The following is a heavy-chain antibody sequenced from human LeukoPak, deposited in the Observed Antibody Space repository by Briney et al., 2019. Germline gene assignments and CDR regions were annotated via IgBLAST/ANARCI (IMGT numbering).Heavy chain of an antibody. CDR1: GGSFSGYY. V-gene: IGHV4-34*01. Sequence: SETLSLTCAVYGGSFSGYYWSWIRQPPGKGLEWIGEINHSGSTNYNPSLKSRVTISVDTSKNQFSPKLSSVTAADTAVYYCARGLRFLEWFPRSGMDVWGQGTTVTVSS. CDR3: ARGLRFLEWFPRSGMDV. J-gene: IGHJ6*02. CDR2: INHSGST. D-gene: IGHD3-3*01.